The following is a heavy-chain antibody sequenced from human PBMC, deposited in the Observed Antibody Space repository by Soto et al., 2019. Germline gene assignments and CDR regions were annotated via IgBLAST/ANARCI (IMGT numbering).Heavy chain of an antibody. CDR2: ISYTGST. D-gene: IGHD3-3*01. J-gene: IGHJ4*02. CDR3: ARVAADAYWSGYDDY. CDR1: GGSISNYH. V-gene: IGHV4-59*01. Sequence: QEQLQELGPRLVNPSETLSLTCSVSGGSISNYHWSWIRQPPGKGLEWIGYISYTGSTNYSPSLKSRVTMLLATSKKQFSLKLSSVTAADTAVYYCARVAADAYWSGYDDYWGQGTLVTVSS.